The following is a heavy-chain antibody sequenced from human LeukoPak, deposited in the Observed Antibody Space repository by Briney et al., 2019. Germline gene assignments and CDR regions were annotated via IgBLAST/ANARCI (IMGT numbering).Heavy chain of an antibody. CDR2: FSASDGRT. D-gene: IGHD3-10*01. CDR3: AKQHAATGGYFDY. Sequence: PGGSLRLSCAASGFTLSNYAMSWVRQAPGKGLEYISTFSASDGRTYYADSVKGRFTISRDNSKYTLYLQMNSLRAEDTAVYYCAKQHAATGGYFDYWGQGTLVTVSS. V-gene: IGHV3-23*01. J-gene: IGHJ4*02. CDR1: GFTLSNYA.